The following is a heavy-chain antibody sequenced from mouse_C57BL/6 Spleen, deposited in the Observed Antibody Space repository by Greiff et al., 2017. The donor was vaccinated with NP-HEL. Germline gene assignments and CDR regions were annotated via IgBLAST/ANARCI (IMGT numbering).Heavy chain of an antibody. J-gene: IGHJ3*01. D-gene: IGHD2-4*01. V-gene: IGHV3-6*01. CDR2: ISYDGSN. CDR1: GYSITSGYY. Sequence: ESGPGLVKPSQSLSLTCSVTGYSITSGYYWNWIRQFPGNKLEWMGYISYDGSNNYNPSLKNRISITRDTSKNQFFLKLNSVTTEDTATYYCARDYDYDVGWFAYWGQGTLVTVSA. CDR3: ARDYDYDVGWFAY.